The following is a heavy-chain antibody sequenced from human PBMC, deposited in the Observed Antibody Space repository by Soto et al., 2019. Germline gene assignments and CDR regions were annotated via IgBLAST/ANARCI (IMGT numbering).Heavy chain of an antibody. V-gene: IGHV3-30*18. CDR2: ISYDGSNK. CDR3: AKVYNPFSPLGAGMDV. Sequence: QVQLVESGGGVVQPGRSLRLSCAASGFTFSSYGMHWVRQAPGKGLEWVAVISYDGSNKYYADSVKGRFTISRDNSKNTLYLQMNSLRAEDTAVYYCAKVYNPFSPLGAGMDVWGQGTTVTVSS. J-gene: IGHJ6*02. D-gene: IGHD3-10*01. CDR1: GFTFSSYG.